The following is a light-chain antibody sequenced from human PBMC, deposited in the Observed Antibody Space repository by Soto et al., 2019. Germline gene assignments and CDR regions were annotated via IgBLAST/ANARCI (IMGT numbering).Light chain of an antibody. J-gene: IGLJ2*01. CDR3: SSYAGSNNFVV. CDR2: ELS. V-gene: IGLV2-8*01. Sequence: QSVLTQPPSASGSPGQSVTISCTGTSSDVGAYDYVSWYQHHPGKAPKLLIYELSKRPSGVPARFSGSKSGNTASLTVSGLQAEDEADYYCSSYAGSNNFVVFGGGTKLTVL. CDR1: SSDVGAYDY.